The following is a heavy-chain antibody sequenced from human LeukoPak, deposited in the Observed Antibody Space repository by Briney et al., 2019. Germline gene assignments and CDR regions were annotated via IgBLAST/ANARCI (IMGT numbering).Heavy chain of an antibody. J-gene: IGHJ4*02. CDR2: ISGSGGST. CDR1: GGTFSSYA. CDR3: AKEAQQWLVYLDY. Sequence: SCKASGGTFSSYAMSWVRQAPGKGLEWVSAISGSGGSTYYADSVKGRFTISRDNSKNTLYLQMNSLRAEDTAVYYCAKEAQQWLVYLDYWGQGTLVTVSS. V-gene: IGHV3-23*01. D-gene: IGHD6-19*01.